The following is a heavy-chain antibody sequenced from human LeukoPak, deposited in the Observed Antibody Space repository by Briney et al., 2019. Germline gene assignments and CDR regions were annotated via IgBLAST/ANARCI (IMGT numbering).Heavy chain of an antibody. D-gene: IGHD2-21*02. V-gene: IGHV3-33*01. CDR3: ARDGYADCGGDCYSPLRY. J-gene: IGHJ4*02. CDR2: IWFDGRNK. Sequence: GRSLRLSCAASGFTFSNYGMHWVRQAPGKGLEWVAVIWFDGRNKYYADSVKGRFTISRDNSKDTLYLQMNSLRAEDTAVYYCARDGYADCGGDCYSPLRYWGQGTLVTVSS. CDR1: GFTFSNYG.